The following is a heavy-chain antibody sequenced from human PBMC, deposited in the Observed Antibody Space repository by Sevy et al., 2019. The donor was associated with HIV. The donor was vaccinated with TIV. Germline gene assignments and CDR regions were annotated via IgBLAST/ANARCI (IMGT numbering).Heavy chain of an antibody. CDR1: GGSISSSDSY. J-gene: IGHJ4*02. CDR3: ASKRGYNHGPFDY. D-gene: IGHD5-12*01. V-gene: IGHV4-30-4*01. Sequence: SETLSLTCTVSGGSISSSDSYWSWIRQPPGKGLEWIGYIHSTGGTYYNPFLKNRVAMSLDTSEKQFSLKLNFLTAADTAVYYCASKRGYNHGPFDYWGQGTLVTVSS. CDR2: IHSTGGT.